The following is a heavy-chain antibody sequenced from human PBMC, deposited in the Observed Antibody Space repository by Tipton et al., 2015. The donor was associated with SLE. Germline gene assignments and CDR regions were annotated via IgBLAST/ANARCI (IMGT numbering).Heavy chain of an antibody. D-gene: IGHD5-18*01. V-gene: IGHV4-39*07. CDR3: ARGRLWLHY. Sequence: TLSLTCFVSGASVRSTSYHWGWIRQPPGKGLEWIGNIYYDGTAYSTPSLKSRVTMSIDTSKNQFSLKLRSVTAADTAVYYCARGRLWLHYRGQGTLVAVSA. J-gene: IGHJ4*02. CDR2: IYYDGTA. CDR1: GASVRSTSYH.